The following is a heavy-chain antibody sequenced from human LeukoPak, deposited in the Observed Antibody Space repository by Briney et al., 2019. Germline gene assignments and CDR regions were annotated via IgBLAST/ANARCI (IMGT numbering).Heavy chain of an antibody. CDR3: ARDWGSYRPYYFDY. CDR1: GGSISNYY. CDR2: MFHSGST. Sequence: SETLSLTCTVSGGSISNYYWSWIRQPPGKGLEWIGSMFHSGSTDYNPSLKSRVTMSVDTSKNQFSLKLSSVTAADTAVYYCARDWGSYRPYYFDYWGQGTLVTVSS. D-gene: IGHD1-26*01. J-gene: IGHJ4*02. V-gene: IGHV4-59*04.